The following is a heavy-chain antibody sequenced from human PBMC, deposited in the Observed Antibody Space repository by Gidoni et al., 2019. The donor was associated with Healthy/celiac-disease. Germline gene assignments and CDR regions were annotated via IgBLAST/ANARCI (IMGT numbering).Heavy chain of an antibody. Sequence: QVQLVESGGGVVQPGRSLRLSCAASGFTFSSYGMHWVRQAPGKGLEWVAVISYDGSNKYCADSVKGRFTISRDNSKNTLYLQMNSLRAEDTAVYYCAKDPIWGELTKLTLFDYWGQGTLVTVSS. CDR2: ISYDGSNK. V-gene: IGHV3-30*18. CDR1: GFTFSSYG. J-gene: IGHJ4*02. D-gene: IGHD1-26*01. CDR3: AKDPIWGELTKLTLFDY.